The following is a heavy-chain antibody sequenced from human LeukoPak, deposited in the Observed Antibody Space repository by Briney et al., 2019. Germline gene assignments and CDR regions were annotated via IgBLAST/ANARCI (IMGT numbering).Heavy chain of an antibody. CDR3: ARLTRGHYYGMDV. J-gene: IGHJ6*02. CDR1: GGSVSSHY. CDR2: MYYSGST. V-gene: IGHV4-59*02. D-gene: IGHD3-10*01. Sequence: SETLSLTCTVSGGSVSSHYWTWIRQPPGKGLEWIAFMYYSGSTNYNPSLKSRATISLDTAKNQLSLKVSSVTAADTAVYYCARLTRGHYYGMDVWGQGTTVSVSS.